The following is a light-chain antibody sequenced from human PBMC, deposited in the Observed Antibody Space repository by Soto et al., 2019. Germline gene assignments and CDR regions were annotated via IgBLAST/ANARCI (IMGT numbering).Light chain of an antibody. CDR3: QQYYSFPPT. CDR2: AAS. Sequence: TQMTQSPSSVSASVGHRVTITCRASQGISSWLAWYQQKPGEAPKLLIYAASSLQSGVPSRLRGSGSGTDFTLTISSLQPEDFATYYCQQYYSFPPTFGQGTRLEIK. J-gene: IGKJ5*01. V-gene: IGKV1-12*01. CDR1: QGISSW.